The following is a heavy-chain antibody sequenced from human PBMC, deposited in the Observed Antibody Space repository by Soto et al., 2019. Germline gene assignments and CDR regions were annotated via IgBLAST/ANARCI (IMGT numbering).Heavy chain of an antibody. D-gene: IGHD3-9*01. CDR1: GGSLSGYY. CDR2: INHSGST. V-gene: IGHV4-34*01. J-gene: IGHJ4*02. Sequence: PSETLSLTCAVYGGSLSGYYWSWIRRPPGKGLEWIGEINHSGSTNYNPSLKSRVTISIDTSKNQFSLKLSSVTAADTAVYYCARAPPSGDILTAYAPPYCFDYWGQGTLVTVSS. CDR3: ARAPPSGDILTAYAPPYCFDY.